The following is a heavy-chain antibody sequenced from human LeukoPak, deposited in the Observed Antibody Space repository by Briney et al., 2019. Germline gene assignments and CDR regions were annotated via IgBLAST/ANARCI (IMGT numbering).Heavy chain of an antibody. CDR2: ISGSGGTT. CDR1: GFTFSSYA. CDR3: AKVSYGPVYYFDY. D-gene: IGHD4-17*01. V-gene: IGHV3-23*01. J-gene: IGHJ4*02. Sequence: QSGVSLRLSCAASGFTFSSYAMSWVRQAPGKGLEWVSAISGSGGTTYYADSVKGRFTISRDNSKNTLYLQMNSLRAEDTAVYYCAKVSYGPVYYFDYWGQGTLATVSS.